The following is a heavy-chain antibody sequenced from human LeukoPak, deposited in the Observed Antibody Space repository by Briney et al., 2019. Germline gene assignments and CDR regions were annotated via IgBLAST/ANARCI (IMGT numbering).Heavy chain of an antibody. CDR2: IYYSGST. CDR1: GGSVSSGSYY. D-gene: IGHD2-15*01. CDR3: ARHRGRILRDMGFDY. Sequence: SETLSLTCTVSGGSVSSGSYYWSWIRQPPGKGLEWIGSIYYSGSTYYNPSLKSRVTISVDTSKNQFSLKLSSVTAADTAVYYCARHRGRILRDMGFDYWGQGTLVTVSS. J-gene: IGHJ4*02. V-gene: IGHV4-39*01.